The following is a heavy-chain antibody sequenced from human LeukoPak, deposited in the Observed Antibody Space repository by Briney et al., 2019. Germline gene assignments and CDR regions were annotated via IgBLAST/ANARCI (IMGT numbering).Heavy chain of an antibody. J-gene: IGHJ6*02. CDR3: ARGIFGGEGSYNGMDV. D-gene: IGHD3-3*01. CDR1: GGSISSDY. Sequence: SETLSLTCSVSGGSISSDYWSWIRQPPGKGLEWIGYVYYSGSTKYSPSLESRVSMSVDTSKNQISLKLSSVTAADTAVYFCARGIFGGEGSYNGMDVWGQGTTVTVSS. CDR2: VYYSGST. V-gene: IGHV4-59*01.